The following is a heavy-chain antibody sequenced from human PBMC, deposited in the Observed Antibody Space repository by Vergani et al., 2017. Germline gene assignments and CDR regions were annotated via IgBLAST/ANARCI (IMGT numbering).Heavy chain of an antibody. CDR3: ARPPSPVGEDY. CDR2: NYHSGST. D-gene: IGHD3-10*01. J-gene: IGHJ4*02. CDR1: GYSISSGYY. Sequence: QVQLQESGPGLVKPSETLSLTCAVSGYSISSGYYWGWIRQPPGKGLEWSGSNYHSGSTYYNPSLKSRVTISVDTSKNQFSLTLSSVTAADTAVYYCARPPSPVGEDYWGQGTLVTVSS. V-gene: IGHV4-38-2*01.